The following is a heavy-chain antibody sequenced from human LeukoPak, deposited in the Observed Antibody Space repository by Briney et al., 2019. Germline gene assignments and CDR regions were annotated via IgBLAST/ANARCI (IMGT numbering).Heavy chain of an antibody. V-gene: IGHV4-59*01. CDR3: ARDCRSPSPTTRAFDI. Sequence: SETLSLTCTVSGGSISSYYWSWIRQPPGKGLEWIGYIYYSGSTNYNPSLKSRVTISVDTSKNQFSLKLSSVTAADTAVYYCARDCRSPSPTTRAFDIWGQGTMVTVSS. CDR1: GGSISSYY. J-gene: IGHJ3*02. D-gene: IGHD4-17*01. CDR2: IYYSGST.